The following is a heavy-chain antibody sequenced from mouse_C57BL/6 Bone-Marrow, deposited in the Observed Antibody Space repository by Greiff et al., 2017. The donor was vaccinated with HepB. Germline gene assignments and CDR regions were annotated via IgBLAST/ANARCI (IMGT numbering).Heavy chain of an antibody. V-gene: IGHV1-9*01. CDR2: ILPGSGST. D-gene: IGHD3-2*02. CDR3: ARPRAQDSEFDY. CDR1: GYTFTGYW. Sequence: QVQLQQSGAELMKPGASVKLSCTATGYTFTGYWIEWVKQRPGHGLEWIGEILPGSGSTNCNEKFTGKATFTADTSSNTAYMQLSSLTTEDSAIYYCARPRAQDSEFDYWGQGTTLTVSS. J-gene: IGHJ2*01.